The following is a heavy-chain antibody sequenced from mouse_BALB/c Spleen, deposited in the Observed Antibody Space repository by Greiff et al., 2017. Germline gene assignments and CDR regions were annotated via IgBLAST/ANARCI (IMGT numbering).Heavy chain of an antibody. Sequence: QVQLQQPGAELVKPGASVKLSCKASGYTFTSYWMHWVKQRPGQGLEWIGEIDPSDSYTNYNQKFKGKATLTVDKSSSTAYMQLSSLTSEDSAVYYFASGGAYGNYVDYWGQETSVPVSS. V-gene: IGHV1-69*02. CDR3: ASGGAYGNYVDY. J-gene: IGHJ4*01. CDR2: IDPSDSYT. CDR1: GYTFTSYW. D-gene: IGHD2-1*01.